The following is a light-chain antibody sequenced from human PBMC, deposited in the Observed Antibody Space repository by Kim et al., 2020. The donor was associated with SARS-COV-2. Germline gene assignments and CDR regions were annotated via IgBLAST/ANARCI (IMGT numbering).Light chain of an antibody. CDR3: QSYNSALLA. CDR2: STF. CDR1: QDISPY. V-gene: IGKV1-27*01. J-gene: IGKJ4*01. Sequence: ASVGDRVTITCRASQDISPYLAWYQEKPGKVPKLLIHSTFSLELGVPSRFSGGGSGSDFTLTISSLQPEDVATYYCQSYNSALLAFGGGTKVDIK.